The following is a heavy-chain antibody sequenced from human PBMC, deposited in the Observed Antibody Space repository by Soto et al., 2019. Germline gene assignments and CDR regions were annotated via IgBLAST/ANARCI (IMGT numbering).Heavy chain of an antibody. CDR2: ISWHSGSI. Sequence: EAQLVESGGGLVQPGRSLRLYCAASGFTFDDYAMHWVRQGPGKGLEWVSGISWHSGSIGYADSVKGRFTISRDNAKSSLYMQMNSLRAEDTALYFCAKDLYDYYGSGSNYGMDVWGQGTTVTVSS. V-gene: IGHV3-9*01. CDR3: AKDLYDYYGSGSNYGMDV. CDR1: GFTFDDYA. D-gene: IGHD3-10*01. J-gene: IGHJ6*02.